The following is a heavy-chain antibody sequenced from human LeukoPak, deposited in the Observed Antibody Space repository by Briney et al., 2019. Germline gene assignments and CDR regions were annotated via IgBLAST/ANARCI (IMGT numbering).Heavy chain of an antibody. CDR2: IWYDGSNK. Sequence: GGSLRLSCAASGFTFGSYGMRWVRQAPGKGLEWVAVIWYDGSNKYYADSVKGRFTISRDNSKNTLYLQMNSLRAEDTAVYYCAKDYYDSSGTDYWGQGTLVTVSS. CDR3: AKDYYDSSGTDY. CDR1: GFTFGSYG. J-gene: IGHJ4*02. V-gene: IGHV3-33*06. D-gene: IGHD3-22*01.